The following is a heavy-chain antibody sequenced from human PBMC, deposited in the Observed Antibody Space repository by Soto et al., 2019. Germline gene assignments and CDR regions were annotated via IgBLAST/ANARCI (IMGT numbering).Heavy chain of an antibody. CDR2: IFYTGST. CDR1: DGSISSYY. V-gene: IGHV4-59*08. CDR3: GRHFPIGNNWNYFDY. Sequence: PSETLSLTCTVSDGSISSYYWGWVRQPPGKGLEWIGYIFYTGSTNYNPSLKSRVTISVDTSKNQFSLKLSSVTAADTAVYYCGRHFPIGNNWNYFDYWGQGTLLTVSS. D-gene: IGHD1-1*01. J-gene: IGHJ4*02.